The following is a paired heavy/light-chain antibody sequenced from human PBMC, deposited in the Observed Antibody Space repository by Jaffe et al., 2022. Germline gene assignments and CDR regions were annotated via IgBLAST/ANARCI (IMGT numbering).Heavy chain of an antibody. V-gene: IGHV5-51*01. CDR3: VRHVGTWGYSAFD. Sequence: EVHLVQSGAEVKKPGESLTISCEASGYSFYNHWIGWVRQMPGKGLEYMGIIYPDDSDTKYSPSFEGQVTISADKSINTASLHWSSLKSSDTAIYYCVRHVGTWGYSAFDWGQGTLVTVSS. D-gene: IGHD5-12*01. CDR1: GYSFYNHW. J-gene: IGHJ4*02. CDR2: IYPDDSDT.
Light chain of an antibody. CDR1: SSNIGADYD. J-gene: IGLJ1*01. V-gene: IGLV1-40*01. Sequence: QSVLTQPPSVSGAPGQRVTISCSGSSSNIGADYDVHWYQRLPGTAPKVLSYDTNSRPTGVPDRFSGSKSGTSASLTITGLQTEDEAEYYCQSFDTRLNGPVFGAGTQVIV. CDR3: QSFDTRLNGPV. CDR2: DTN.